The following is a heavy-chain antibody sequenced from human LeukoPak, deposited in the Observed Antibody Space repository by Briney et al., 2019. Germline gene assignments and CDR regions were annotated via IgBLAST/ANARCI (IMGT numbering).Heavy chain of an antibody. CDR2: IYSSGST. J-gene: IGHJ4*02. D-gene: IGHD3-22*01. CDR3: ARVPYSFDSSGYYAGYFDY. Sequence: PSETLSLTCRVSGVSISSGSNYWGWIRQPPGKTLEWIGSIYSSGSTYYNSSLKSRVIILIDTAKNHFSLNLSSVTAADTAVYYCARVPYSFDSSGYYAGYFDYWGQGTLVTVSS. V-gene: IGHV4-39*07. CDR1: GVSISSGSNY.